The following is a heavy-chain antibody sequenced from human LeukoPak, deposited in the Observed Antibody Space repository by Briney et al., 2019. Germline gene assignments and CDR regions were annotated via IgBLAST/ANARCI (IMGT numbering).Heavy chain of an antibody. D-gene: IGHD3-3*01. J-gene: IGHJ4*02. Sequence: SAKVSCKASGYTFTGYYIHWVRQAPGQGLEWMGFINPNTGGTSYAQKFQARVTMTRDTSISTAYMELSGPRSDDTAVYYCARRYDFWSGYPTAFDYWGQGTLVTVSS. V-gene: IGHV1-2*02. CDR2: INPNTGGT. CDR3: ARRYDFWSGYPTAFDY. CDR1: GYTFTGYY.